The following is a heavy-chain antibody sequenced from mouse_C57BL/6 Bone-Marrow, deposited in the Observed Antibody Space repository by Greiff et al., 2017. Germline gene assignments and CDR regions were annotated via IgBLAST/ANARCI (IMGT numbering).Heavy chain of an antibody. CDR2: IYTRSGNT. J-gene: IGHJ3*01. V-gene: IGHV1-81*01. CDR1: GYTFTSSD. Sequence: ESGAELVRPGASVKLSCKASGYTFTSSDICWVKQRTGQGLEWIGEIYTRSGNTYYNEKFKGKSTLTTYKSSITAYMELRSLTSEDSAVYVRPLEGYYGKFAYWGQGTLVTVSA. CDR3: PLEGYYGKFAY. D-gene: IGHD1-1*01.